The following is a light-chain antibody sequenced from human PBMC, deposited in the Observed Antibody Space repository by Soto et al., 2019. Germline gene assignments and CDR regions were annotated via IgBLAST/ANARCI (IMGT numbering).Light chain of an antibody. CDR3: QQLNSYPLT. Sequence: DIQLTQSPSFLSASVGDRVTITCRASQGISSYLAWYQQKPGKAPKLLIYAASTVQSGVPSRFSGSGSGTEFTLTISRLQPEDFATYYCQQLNSYPLTFGGGTKVEIK. J-gene: IGKJ4*01. CDR2: AAS. V-gene: IGKV1-9*01. CDR1: QGISSY.